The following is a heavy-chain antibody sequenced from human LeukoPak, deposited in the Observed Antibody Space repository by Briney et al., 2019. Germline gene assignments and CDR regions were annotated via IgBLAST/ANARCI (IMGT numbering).Heavy chain of an antibody. V-gene: IGHV1-24*01. CDR1: GYTLTELS. J-gene: IGHJ6*02. CDR3: ATSLRAGYYYGMDV. CDR2: FDPEDGET. Sequence: ASVKVSCKVSGYTLTELSMHWVRQAPGKGLEWMGGFDPEDGETIYAQKFQGRVTMTEDTSTDTAYMELSSLRSEDTAVYYCATSLRAGYYYGMDVWGQGTTVTVSS. D-gene: IGHD2-15*01.